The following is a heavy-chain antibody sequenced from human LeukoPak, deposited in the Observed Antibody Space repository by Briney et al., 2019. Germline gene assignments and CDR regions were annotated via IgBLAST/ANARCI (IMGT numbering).Heavy chain of an antibody. V-gene: IGHV3-23*01. Sequence: PGGSLRLSCAASGFSFYISSMSWIRQAPGKGLEWVSALTGSGGITYYADSVKGRFTISRDNSKKTLFLQMNSLRAEDTAVYYCAQDLATLANWGQGALVTVSS. CDR3: AQDLATLAN. J-gene: IGHJ4*02. CDR2: LTGSGGIT. CDR1: GFSFYISS. D-gene: IGHD1-26*01.